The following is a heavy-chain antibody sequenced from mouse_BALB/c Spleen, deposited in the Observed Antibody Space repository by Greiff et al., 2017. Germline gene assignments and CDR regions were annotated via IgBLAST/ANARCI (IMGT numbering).Heavy chain of an antibody. V-gene: IGHV5-6*01. D-gene: IGHD1-1*01. J-gene: IGHJ4*01. CDR3: ERQGAYDSSYYYAMDY. CDR1: GFTFSSYG. CDR2: ISSGGSYT. Sequence: EVKLMESGGDLVKPGGSLKLSCAASGFTFSSYGMSWVRQTPDKRLEWVATISSGGSYTYYPDSVKGRFTISRDNAKNTLYLQMSSLKSEDTAMYYCERQGAYDSSYYYAMDYWGQGTSVTVSS.